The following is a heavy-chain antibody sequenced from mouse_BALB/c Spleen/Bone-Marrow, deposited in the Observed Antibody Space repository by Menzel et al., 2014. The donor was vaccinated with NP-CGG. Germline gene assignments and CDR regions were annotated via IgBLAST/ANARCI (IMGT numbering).Heavy chain of an antibody. Sequence: EVKLMESGGGLVQPGGSLKLSCAASGFDFSRYWMSWVRQAPGKGLEWIGEINPDSSTTNYTPTLKDKSIISRDNAKNTLYLQMSKVRAEDTALYYCARHYYYGLQDYWGQGTTLTVSS. D-gene: IGHD1-1*01. V-gene: IGHV4-1*02. J-gene: IGHJ2*01. CDR1: GFDFSRYW. CDR2: INPDSSTT. CDR3: ARHYYYGLQDY.